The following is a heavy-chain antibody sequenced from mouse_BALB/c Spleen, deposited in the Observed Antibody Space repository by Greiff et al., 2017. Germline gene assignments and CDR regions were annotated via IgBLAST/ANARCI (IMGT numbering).Heavy chain of an antibody. J-gene: IGHJ2*01. CDR3: ARHKEGYFDY. V-gene: IGHV5-12-2*01. CDR2: ISNGGGST. Sequence: EVQLMESGGGLVQPGGSLKLSCAASGFTFSSYTMSWVRQTPEKRLEWVAYISNGGGSTYYPDTVKGRFTISRDNAKNTLYLQMSSLKSEDTAMYYCARHKEGYFDYWGQGTTLTVSS. CDR1: GFTFSSYT.